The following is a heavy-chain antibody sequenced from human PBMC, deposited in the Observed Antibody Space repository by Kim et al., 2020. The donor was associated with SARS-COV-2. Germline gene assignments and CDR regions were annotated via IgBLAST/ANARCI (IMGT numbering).Heavy chain of an antibody. J-gene: IGHJ6*02. CDR1: GFTFSSYS. V-gene: IGHV3-21*01. CDR2: ISSSSSYI. D-gene: IGHD3-10*01. Sequence: GGSLRLSCAASGFTFSSYSMNWVRQAPGKGLEWVSSISSSSSYIYYADSVKGRFTISRDNAKNSLYLQMNSLRAEDTAVYYCARDRTYGSGNPDLYYYYYYGMDVWGQGTTVTVSS. CDR3: ARDRTYGSGNPDLYYYYYYGMDV.